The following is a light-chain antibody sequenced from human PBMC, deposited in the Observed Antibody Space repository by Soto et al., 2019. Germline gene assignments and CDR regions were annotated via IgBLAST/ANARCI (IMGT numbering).Light chain of an antibody. CDR1: QSVSSN. J-gene: IGKJ4*01. CDR2: DTS. V-gene: IGKV3-15*01. CDR3: QPYNNWPLT. Sequence: IVRTHSPATLSVSPVYRATLSCRASQSVSSNLAWYQHKPGQTPRLLIYDTSTRATGVPTRFSGSRSGAEFTLTINSLQSEDFAVYYCQPYNNWPLTFGGGTKVDIK.